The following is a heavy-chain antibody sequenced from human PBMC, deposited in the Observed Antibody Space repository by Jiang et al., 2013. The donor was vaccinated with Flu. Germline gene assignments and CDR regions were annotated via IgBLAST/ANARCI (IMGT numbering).Heavy chain of an antibody. CDR1: GGSISSGGYY. CDR3: ARDTDGYNSLDY. D-gene: IGHD5-24*01. V-gene: IGHV4-31*03. J-gene: IGHJ4*02. Sequence: GSGLVKPSQTLSLTCTVSGGSISSGGYYWSWIRQHPGKGLEWIGYIYYSGSTYYNPSLKSRVTISVDTSKNQFSLKLSSVTAADTAVYYCARDTDGYNSLDYWGQGTLVTVSS. CDR2: IYYSGST.